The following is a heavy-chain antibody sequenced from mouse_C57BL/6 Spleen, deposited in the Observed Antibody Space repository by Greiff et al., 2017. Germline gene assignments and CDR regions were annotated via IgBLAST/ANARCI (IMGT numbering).Heavy chain of an antibody. CDR2: IYPRSGNT. D-gene: IGHD2-1*01. V-gene: IGHV1-81*01. CDR1: GYTFTSYG. CDR3: ARGVYYGNYEGFAY. J-gene: IGHJ3*01. Sequence: VQLQESGAELARPGASVKLSCKASGYTFTSYGISWVKQRTGQGLEWIGEIYPRSGNTYYNEQFKGKDTLTADKSSSTAYMELRSLTSEDSAVYFCARGVYYGNYEGFAYWGQGTLVTVSA.